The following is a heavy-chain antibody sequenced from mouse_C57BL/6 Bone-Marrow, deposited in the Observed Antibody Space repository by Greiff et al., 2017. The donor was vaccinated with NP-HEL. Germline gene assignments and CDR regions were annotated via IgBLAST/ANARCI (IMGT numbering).Heavy chain of an antibody. CDR1: GFTFSDYG. CDR3: ARRNEDYFDY. J-gene: IGHJ2*01. V-gene: IGHV5-15*04. Sequence: DVMLVESGGGLVQPGGSLKLSCAASGFTFSDYGMAWVRQAPRKGPEWVAFISNLAYSIYYADTVTGRFTISRENAKNTLYLEMSSLRSEDTAMYYCARRNEDYFDYWGQGTTLTVSS. CDR2: ISNLAYSI.